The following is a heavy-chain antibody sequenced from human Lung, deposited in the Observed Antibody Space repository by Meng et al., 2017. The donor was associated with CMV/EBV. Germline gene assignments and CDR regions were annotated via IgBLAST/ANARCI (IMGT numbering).Heavy chain of an antibody. CDR1: GDTFSRYA. CDR3: ARDRTGDCSSTSCYNYYYYYGMDV. V-gene: IGHV1-69*05. J-gene: IGHJ6*01. Sequence: SVKVSXKASGDTFSRYAIRWVRQAPGQGLEWMGGIIPFFDTTNYAQKFQGRVTITTDESTSTAYMELSSLRSEDTAVYYCARDRTGDCSSTSCYNYYYYYGMDVWGQGTTVTVSS. CDR2: IIPFFDTT. D-gene: IGHD2-2*02.